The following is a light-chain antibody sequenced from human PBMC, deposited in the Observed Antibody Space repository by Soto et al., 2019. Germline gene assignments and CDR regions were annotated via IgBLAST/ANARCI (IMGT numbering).Light chain of an antibody. J-gene: IGLJ3*02. CDR3: AAWADSLIAWV. CDR2: SNN. CDR1: SSNIGSNT. V-gene: IGLV1-44*01. Sequence: QSVLTQPPSASGTPGQRVTISCSGSSSNIGSNTVNWYQQLPGTAPKLLIYSNNQRPSGVPDRFSDSKSGTSASLAISGLQSEDEADYYCAAWADSLIAWVFGGGTQLTVL.